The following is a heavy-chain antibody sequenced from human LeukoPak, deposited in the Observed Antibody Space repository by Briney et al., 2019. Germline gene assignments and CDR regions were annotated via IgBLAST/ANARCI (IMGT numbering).Heavy chain of an antibody. D-gene: IGHD3-10*01. CDR2: IRYDGSNQ. V-gene: IGHV3-30*02. CDR3: ATVFYYGSGSCFPLGF. CDR1: GFTFSSYG. Sequence: GGSLRLSCAASGFTFSSYGMHWVRQAPGKGLEWVAFIRYDGSNQYYADSVKGRFTISRENTKNTLYMQLSSLRAEDTAVYYCATVFYYGSGSCFPLGFWGQGTLVTVSS. J-gene: IGHJ4*02.